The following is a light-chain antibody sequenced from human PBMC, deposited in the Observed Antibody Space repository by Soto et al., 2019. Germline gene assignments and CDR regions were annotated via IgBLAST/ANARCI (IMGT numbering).Light chain of an antibody. V-gene: IGLV2-14*03. CDR2: DVS. CDR1: SSDVGGYNY. J-gene: IGLJ1*01. CDR3: GSYTTSNTRPIV. Sequence: QSALTQPSSVSGSPGQSITISCTGTSSDVGGYNYVSWYQHHPGKAPKLLIYDVSNRPSGISNRFSGSKSDNTASLTISGLQPEDESDYYCGSYTTSNTRPIVFGTGTKVTVL.